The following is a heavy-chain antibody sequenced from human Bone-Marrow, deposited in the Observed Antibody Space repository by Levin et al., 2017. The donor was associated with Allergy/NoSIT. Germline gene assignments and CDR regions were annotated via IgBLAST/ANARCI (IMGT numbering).Heavy chain of an antibody. Sequence: ASVKVSCAASGLIFSNYAMNWVRQAPGKGLEWVSQISGSGSNTHYADSVRGRFTFSRDNSSNTVYLQMNSLRADDTAVYYCAGYDTSGYHSPFDYWGQGTLVTVSS. D-gene: IGHD3-22*01. J-gene: IGHJ4*02. V-gene: IGHV3-23*01. CDR3: AGYDTSGYHSPFDY. CDR2: ISGSGSNT. CDR1: GLIFSNYA.